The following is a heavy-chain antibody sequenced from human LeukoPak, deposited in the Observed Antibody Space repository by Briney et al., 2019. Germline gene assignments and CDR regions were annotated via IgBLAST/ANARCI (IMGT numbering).Heavy chain of an antibody. V-gene: IGHV3-21*01. CDR1: GFTFSSYS. CDR2: ISNNGGYT. CDR3: ARDLSDSSGYPDY. D-gene: IGHD3-22*01. J-gene: IGHJ4*02. Sequence: GGSLRLSCAASGFTFSSYSMNWVRQAPGKGLEWVSAISNNGGYTYYADSVQGRFTISRDNSKSTLCLQMNSLRAEDTAVYYCARDLSDSSGYPDYWGQGTLVTVSS.